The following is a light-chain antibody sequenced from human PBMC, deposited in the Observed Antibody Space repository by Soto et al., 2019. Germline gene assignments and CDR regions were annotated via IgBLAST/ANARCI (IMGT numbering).Light chain of an antibody. CDR2: GAS. CDR3: HQYGSLPQGT. V-gene: IGKV3-20*01. CDR1: QSVNSNF. J-gene: IGKJ1*01. Sequence: EIVLTQSPGTLSLSPGERATLSCRASQSVNSNFLAWYQQNPGQTPRLRIFGASSMASGIPDRFSGSGSGKDFTLTISILEPEDFAVYYCHQYGSLPQGTLGQGTQVEIK.